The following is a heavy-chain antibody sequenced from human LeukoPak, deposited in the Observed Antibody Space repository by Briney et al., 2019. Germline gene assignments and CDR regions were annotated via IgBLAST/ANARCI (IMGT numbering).Heavy chain of an antibody. D-gene: IGHD2-15*01. Sequence: ASVKVSCKASGYTFTSYGISWVRQAPGQGLEWMGWISAYNGNTNYAQKLQGRVTMTTDTSTSTAYMELRSLRSDDTAVYYCASHCSGGSCYSGYYYGMDVWGQGTTVTVS. CDR2: ISAYNGNT. V-gene: IGHV1-18*01. CDR1: GYTFTSYG. CDR3: ASHCSGGSCYSGYYYGMDV. J-gene: IGHJ6*02.